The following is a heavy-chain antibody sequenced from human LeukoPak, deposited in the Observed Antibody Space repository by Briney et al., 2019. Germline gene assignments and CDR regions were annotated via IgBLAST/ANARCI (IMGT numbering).Heavy chain of an antibody. CDR3: AKDLGMVWYFDL. J-gene: IGHJ2*01. V-gene: IGHV3-23*01. CDR2: ISGSGGST. D-gene: IGHD2-8*01. Sequence: PGGSLRLSCAASGFTFSSYAMSWVRQAPGKWRERVSGISGSGGSTYYADSVKGRFTISRDNSKNTLYLQMNSLRVEDTAVYYCAKDLGMVWYFDLWGRGTLVTVSS. CDR1: GFTFSSYA.